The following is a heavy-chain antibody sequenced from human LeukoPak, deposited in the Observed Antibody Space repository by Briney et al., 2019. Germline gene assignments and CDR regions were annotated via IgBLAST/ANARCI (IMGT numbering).Heavy chain of an antibody. D-gene: IGHD6-6*01. CDR2: IYYSGST. CDR3: ARGRSSSSSGYYYYYMDV. CDR1: GGSISSYY. V-gene: IGHV4-59*01. Sequence: SETLSLTCTVSGGSISSYYWCWLRKPPGKGLEWIGNIYYSGSTNYNPSLKSRVTISVDTSKNQFSLKLCSVTAADTAVYYCARGRSSSSSGYYYYYMDVWGKGTTVTVSS. J-gene: IGHJ6*03.